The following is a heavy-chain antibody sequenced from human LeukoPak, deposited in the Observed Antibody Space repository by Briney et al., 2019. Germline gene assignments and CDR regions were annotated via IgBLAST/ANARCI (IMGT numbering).Heavy chain of an antibody. V-gene: IGHV5-51*03. D-gene: IGHD2-15*01. CDR3: ARKTRYCSGGSCYSTYFDY. CDR2: IYPGDSDT. J-gene: IGHJ4*02. CDR1: GYSFTSYW. Sequence: PGESLKISCKGSGYSFTSYWIGWVRQMPGKGLEWMGIIYPGDSDTTYSPSFQGQVTISADKSISTAYLQWSSLKASDTAMYYCARKTRYCSGGSCYSTYFDYWGQGTLVTVSS.